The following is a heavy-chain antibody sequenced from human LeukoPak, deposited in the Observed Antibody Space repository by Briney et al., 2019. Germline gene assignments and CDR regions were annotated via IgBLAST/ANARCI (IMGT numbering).Heavy chain of an antibody. V-gene: IGHV4-34*01. CDR1: GFTFGDYA. Sequence: NPGGSLRLSCTASGFTFGDYAMSWVRQPPGKGLEWIGEINHSGSTNYNPSLKSRVTISLDTSKNQFFLKLSSVTAEDTAVYYCAREPPIGVTLTRDYAYWGQGTLVTVSS. CDR2: INHSGST. J-gene: IGHJ4*02. CDR3: AREPPIGVTLTRDYAY. D-gene: IGHD2-21*02.